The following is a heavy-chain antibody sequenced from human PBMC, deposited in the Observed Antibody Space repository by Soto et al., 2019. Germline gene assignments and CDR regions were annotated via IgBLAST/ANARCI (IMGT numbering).Heavy chain of an antibody. V-gene: IGHV3-74*01. D-gene: IGHD2-15*01. CDR3: VRTSLVVAVATREDF. CDR2: IDSDGSRI. Sequence: EVQLVESGGGLVQPGESLRLSCAASGFTFSNYWMHWVRQAPGKGLLWVSRIDSDGSRITYADFVKGRFTISRDNAKNTVYLHMNSLTAEDTAVYYSVRTSLVVAVATREDFWGQGTLVTVSS. CDR1: GFTFSNYW. J-gene: IGHJ4*02.